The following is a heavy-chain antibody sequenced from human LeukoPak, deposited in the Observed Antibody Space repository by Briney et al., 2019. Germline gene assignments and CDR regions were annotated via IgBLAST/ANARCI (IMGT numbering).Heavy chain of an antibody. D-gene: IGHD3-10*01. CDR1: GFTFSSYS. V-gene: IGHV3-48*01. Sequence: PGGSLRLSCAASGFTFSSYSMNWVRQAPGKGLEWVSYISSSSSTIYYADSVKGRFTISRDNSKNTLYLQMNSLRAEDTAVYYCAKGLLLWFGEFDYWGQGTLVTVSS. J-gene: IGHJ4*02. CDR3: AKGLLLWFGEFDY. CDR2: ISSSSSTI.